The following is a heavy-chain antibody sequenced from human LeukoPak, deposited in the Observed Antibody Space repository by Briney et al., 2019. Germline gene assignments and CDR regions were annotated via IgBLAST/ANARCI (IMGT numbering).Heavy chain of an antibody. CDR3: ARDYRFVGDSSGYPSDY. CDR2: ISAYNGNT. Sequence: ASVKVSCKASGYTFTSYGISWVRQAPGQGLEWMGWISAYNGNTNYAQKLQGRVTMTTDTSTSTAYMELRSLRSDDTAVYYCARDYRFVGDSSGYPSDYWGQGTLVTVSS. D-gene: IGHD3-22*01. V-gene: IGHV1-18*01. J-gene: IGHJ4*02. CDR1: GYTFTSYG.